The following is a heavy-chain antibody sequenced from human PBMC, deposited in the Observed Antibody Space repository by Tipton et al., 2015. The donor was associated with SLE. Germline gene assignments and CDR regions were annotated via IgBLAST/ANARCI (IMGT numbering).Heavy chain of an antibody. CDR1: GGTFSSYA. CDR3: ARDREVSGARGYYYGMDV. J-gene: IGHJ6*02. V-gene: IGHV1-69*01. CDR2: IIPIFGTA. Sequence: VQLVQSGAEVKKPGSSVKVSCKASGGTFSSYAISWVRQAPGQGLEWMGGIIPIFGTANYAQKFQGRVTITADESPSTAYMELSSLRSEDTAVYSCARDREVSGARGYYYGMDVWGQGTTVTVSS. D-gene: IGHD2-15*01.